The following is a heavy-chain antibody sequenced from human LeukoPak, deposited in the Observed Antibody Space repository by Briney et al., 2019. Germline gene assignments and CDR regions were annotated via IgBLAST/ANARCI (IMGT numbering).Heavy chain of an antibody. D-gene: IGHD3-9*01. CDR3: ARDRSCDILTGYAFDY. CDR1: GFTFDDYG. Sequence: GGSLRLSCAASGFTFDDYGMSWVRQAPGKGLEWVSGINWNGGGTGYADSVKGRFTISRDNAKNSLYLQMNSLRAEDTALYYCARDRSCDILTGYAFDYWGQGTLVTVSS. CDR2: INWNGGGT. J-gene: IGHJ4*02. V-gene: IGHV3-20*04.